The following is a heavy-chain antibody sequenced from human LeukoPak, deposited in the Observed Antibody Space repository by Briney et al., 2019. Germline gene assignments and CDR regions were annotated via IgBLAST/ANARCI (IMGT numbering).Heavy chain of an antibody. Sequence: SETLSLXCAVYGGSFSGYYWSWSRQPPGKGLEWIGEINHSGSTNYNPSLKSRVTISVDTSKNQFSLKLSSVTAADTAVYYCARHVRYSSGWYGNAFDIWGQGTMVTVSS. CDR1: GGSFSGYY. V-gene: IGHV4-34*01. CDR3: ARHVRYSSGWYGNAFDI. CDR2: INHSGST. D-gene: IGHD6-19*01. J-gene: IGHJ3*02.